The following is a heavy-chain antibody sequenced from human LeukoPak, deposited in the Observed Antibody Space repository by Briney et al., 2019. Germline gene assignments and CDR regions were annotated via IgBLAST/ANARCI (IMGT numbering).Heavy chain of an antibody. D-gene: IGHD3-22*01. V-gene: IGHV4-4*08. CDR1: GGSISSYY. J-gene: IGHJ4*02. CDR3: ARGQWLPVFDF. Sequence: KPSETLSLTCTVSGGSISSYYWSWIRQSPGKGLEWIGYIYHSGSTNYNPSLKSRVTISVDTSKNQFSLKLSSVTAADTAVYYCARGQWLPVFDFWGQGTLVTVSS. CDR2: IYHSGST.